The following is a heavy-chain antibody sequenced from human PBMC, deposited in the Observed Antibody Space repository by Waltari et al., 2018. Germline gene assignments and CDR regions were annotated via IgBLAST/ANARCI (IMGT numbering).Heavy chain of an antibody. V-gene: IGHV3-30*04. CDR3: ARLFVDLFTGAHGAFDV. Sequence: HVQLVESGEGVVQPGRSLRLSCADSGCIFSSPAMQWVRQAPGKGLEWVAVISYDGSDKYYADSVKGRFSISRDNSRNTLYLQMNSLRAEDTAVYYCARLFVDLFTGAHGAFDVWGQGTMVTVSS. CDR2: ISYDGSDK. D-gene: IGHD3-9*01. CDR1: GCIFSSPA. J-gene: IGHJ3*01.